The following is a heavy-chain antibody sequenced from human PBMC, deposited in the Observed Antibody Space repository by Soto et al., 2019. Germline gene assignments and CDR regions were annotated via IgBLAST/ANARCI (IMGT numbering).Heavy chain of an antibody. Sequence: QVQLQESGPGLVKPSQTLSLTCTVSGGSISSGGYYWSWIRQHPGKGLEWIGYIYYSGSTYYNPSLKSRVTISVDTSKNQFSLKLSSVTAADTAVYYCARGRTTVTYYYYGMDVWGQGTTVTVSS. CDR2: IYYSGST. CDR1: GGSISSGGYY. CDR3: ARGRTTVTYYYYGMDV. V-gene: IGHV4-31*03. D-gene: IGHD4-4*01. J-gene: IGHJ6*02.